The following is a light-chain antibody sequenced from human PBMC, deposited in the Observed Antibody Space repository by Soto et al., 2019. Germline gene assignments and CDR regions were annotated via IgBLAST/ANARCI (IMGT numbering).Light chain of an antibody. Sequence: EILLTQSPGTLSLSPGQRATLSCGSSQSVSSSYLALYQQKPGQAPRLLIYGASSRATGIPARFSGSGSGTAFTLTISSLEPEDFAVYYCQQRRNWPLLTVGGGTQVDIK. CDR3: QQRRNWPLLT. V-gene: IGKV3D-20*02. CDR1: QSVSSSY. CDR2: GAS. J-gene: IGKJ4*01.